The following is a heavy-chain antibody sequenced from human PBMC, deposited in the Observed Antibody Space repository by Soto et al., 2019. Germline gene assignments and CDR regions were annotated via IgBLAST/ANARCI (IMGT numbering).Heavy chain of an antibody. CDR3: ARGVLA. D-gene: IGHD2-8*01. Sequence: LSLTCSVSGGSVNSGGYSWSWIRQPPGKGLEWIGFISPSGSPAYNPSLKSRVTISVDRSNNQISLELSSVTAADTAVYYCARGVLAWGPGTLVTVSS. J-gene: IGHJ5*02. CDR1: GGSVNSGGYS. CDR2: ISPSGSP. V-gene: IGHV4-30-2*01.